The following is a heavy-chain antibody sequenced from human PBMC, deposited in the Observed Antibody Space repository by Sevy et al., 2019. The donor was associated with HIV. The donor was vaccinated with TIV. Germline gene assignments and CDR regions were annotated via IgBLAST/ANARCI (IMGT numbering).Heavy chain of an antibody. CDR3: AKVDVVVPVADYGLDV. D-gene: IGHD2-2*01. V-gene: IGHV3-23*01. Sequence: GGSLRVFCAASGFTFSNYAMSWVRQAPGKGLEWVSSISRSGGTTHYADSVKGRFTISRDNSKSTLFLQMNSLRAEDTAVYYCAKVDVVVPVADYGLDVWGQGTAVTVSS. CDR1: GFTFSNYA. CDR2: ISRSGGTT. J-gene: IGHJ6*02.